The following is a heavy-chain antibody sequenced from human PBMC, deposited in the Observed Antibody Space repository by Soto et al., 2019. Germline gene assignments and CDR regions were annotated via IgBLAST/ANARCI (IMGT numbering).Heavy chain of an antibody. D-gene: IGHD2-15*01. V-gene: IGHV1-2*02. Sequence: GASVKVCCKASGYTFTDYYVHWVRQATGQGLEWMGWINPTSGGTSYAQNFQCRVTMTRDTSVRTAYMELSNLSSDDTAIYYCSSASAVLGGPSTSLPNDYWGQGTLVTVSS. CDR2: INPTSGGT. CDR1: GYTFTDYY. CDR3: SSASAVLGGPSTSLPNDY. J-gene: IGHJ4*02.